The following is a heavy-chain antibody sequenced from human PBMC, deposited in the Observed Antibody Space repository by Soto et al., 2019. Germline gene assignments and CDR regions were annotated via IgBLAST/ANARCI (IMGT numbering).Heavy chain of an antibody. CDR3: ARGGGYCSSTSCPKKSWSDP. CDR2: MNNSVRT. J-gene: IGHJ5*02. CDR1: GGSVSSGSYY. D-gene: IGHD2-2*03. Sequence: SETLSLTCAAYGGSVSSGSYYWSWMRQRPGKGREWIGEMNNSVRTHYNPSLKTPVTISVDTSKNPYSMKLSSVTAADTAVYYCARGGGYCSSTSCPKKSWSDPWGQGTLVTVSP. V-gene: IGHV4-34*01.